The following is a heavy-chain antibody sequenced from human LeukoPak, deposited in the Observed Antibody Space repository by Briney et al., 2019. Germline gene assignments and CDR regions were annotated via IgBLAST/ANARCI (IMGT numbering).Heavy chain of an antibody. CDR1: VYTFTVYY. CDR2: INPNSGGT. Sequence: ASVKVSFKASVYTFTVYYMHWVRQAPGQGLEWMGWINPNSGGTNYAQKFQGRVTMTRDTSISTAYMELSRLRSDDTAVYYCWVVITHDAFDIWGQGTMVTVSS. J-gene: IGHJ3*02. D-gene: IGHD3-22*01. CDR3: WVVITHDAFDI. V-gene: IGHV1-2*02.